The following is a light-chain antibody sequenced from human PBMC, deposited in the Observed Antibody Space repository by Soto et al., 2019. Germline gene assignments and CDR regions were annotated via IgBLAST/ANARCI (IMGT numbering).Light chain of an antibody. CDR3: QQYGGSPRT. V-gene: IGKV3-20*01. CDR1: QSVDSN. J-gene: IGKJ1*01. CDR2: GAA. Sequence: EIVLTQSPGTLSLSPGDGATLSCRASQSVDSNLAWYQQKPGQAPRLLIYGAASRATGIPDRFSGSGSGTDFTLTISRLEPEDFAVYYCQQYGGSPRTFGQGTKVDIK.